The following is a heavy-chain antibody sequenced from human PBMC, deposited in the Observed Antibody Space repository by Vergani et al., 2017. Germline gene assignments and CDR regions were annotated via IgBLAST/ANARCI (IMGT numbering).Heavy chain of an antibody. Sequence: EVYLVASGGGVVRPGGSLRLSCAASRFSFEDYGMNWVRQAPGKGLEWVSGINWNGGSTGYADSVKGRFTISRDNAKNSLYLQMNSLRAEDTAVYYCARRYSSSWLNDAFDIWGQGTMVTVSS. D-gene: IGHD6-13*01. CDR3: ARRYSSSWLNDAFDI. V-gene: IGHV3-20*04. J-gene: IGHJ3*02. CDR2: INWNGGST. CDR1: RFSFEDYG.